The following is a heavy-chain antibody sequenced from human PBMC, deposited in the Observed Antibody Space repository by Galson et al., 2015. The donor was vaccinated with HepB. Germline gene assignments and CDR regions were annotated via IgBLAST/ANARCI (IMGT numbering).Heavy chain of an antibody. CDR1: GFTFSSYS. V-gene: IGHV3-21*01. Sequence: SLRLSCAASGFTFSSYSMNWVRQAPGKGLEWVSSISSSSSYIYYADSVKGRFTISRDNAKNSLYLQMNSLRAEDTAVYYCAREDIVVVPAAQFFHYGMDVWGQGTTVTVSS. CDR3: AREDIVVVPAAQFFHYGMDV. D-gene: IGHD2-2*01. J-gene: IGHJ6*02. CDR2: ISSSSSYI.